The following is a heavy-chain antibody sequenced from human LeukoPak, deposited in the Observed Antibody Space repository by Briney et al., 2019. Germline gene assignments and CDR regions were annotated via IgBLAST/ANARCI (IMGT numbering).Heavy chain of an antibody. CDR2: IYPGDSDT. CDR1: GSRFTSYW. D-gene: IGHD2-15*01. Sequence: GASLKISCKGSGSRFTSYWIGWVRPMPGKGLEWMGIIYPGDSDTRYSPSFQGQVTISADKSISTAYLQWSSLKASDTAMYCCARREYGRYCSGGSCPGAFDIWGQGTMVTVSS. J-gene: IGHJ3*02. CDR3: ARREYGRYCSGGSCPGAFDI. V-gene: IGHV5-51*01.